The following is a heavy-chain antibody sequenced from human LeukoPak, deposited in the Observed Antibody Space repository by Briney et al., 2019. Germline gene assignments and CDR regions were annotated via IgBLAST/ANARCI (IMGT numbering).Heavy chain of an antibody. J-gene: IGHJ5*02. CDR3: ARDQVSAWDENWFDP. D-gene: IGHD1-14*01. V-gene: IGHV3-7*01. Sequence: GGSLRLSCAASGFTFSSYWMSWVRQAPGKGLEWVANIKQDGSEKYYVDSVKGRFTISRDNAKNSLYPQMNSLRAEDTAVYYCARDQVSAWDENWFDPWGQGTLVTVSS. CDR2: IKQDGSEK. CDR1: GFTFSSYW.